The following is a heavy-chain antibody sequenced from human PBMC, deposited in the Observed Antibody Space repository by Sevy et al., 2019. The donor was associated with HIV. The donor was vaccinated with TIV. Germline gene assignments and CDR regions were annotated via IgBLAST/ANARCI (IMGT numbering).Heavy chain of an antibody. V-gene: IGHV3-7*01. J-gene: IGHJ4*02. CDR2: INQDGSEK. CDR3: ARDKGIDY. Sequence: GGSLRLSCAASGFTFSNYWMSWVRQAPGKGLEWVANINQDGSEKYYVDSVKGRFTISRDNAKNSLFLLMNSPRADDTAVYYCARDKGIDYWGQGTLVTVSS. CDR1: GFTFSNYW.